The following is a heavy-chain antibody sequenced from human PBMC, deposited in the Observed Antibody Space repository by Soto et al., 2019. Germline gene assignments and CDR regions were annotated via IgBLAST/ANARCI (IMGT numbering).Heavy chain of an antibody. D-gene: IGHD6-6*01. Sequence: SETLSLTCTVSGGSISSYYWSWIRQPPGKGLEWIGYIYYSGSTNYNPSLKSRVTISVDTSKNQFSLKLSSVTAADTAVYYCARTAGSSSPEIYYYYYMDVWGKGTTVTVSS. CDR1: GGSISSYY. V-gene: IGHV4-59*01. CDR3: ARTAGSSSPEIYYYYYMDV. CDR2: IYYSGST. J-gene: IGHJ6*03.